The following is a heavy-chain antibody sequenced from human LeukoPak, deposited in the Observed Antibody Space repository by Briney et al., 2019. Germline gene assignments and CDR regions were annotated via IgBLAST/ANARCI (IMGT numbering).Heavy chain of an antibody. CDR1: GGSIRSFY. Sequence: PSETLSLTCTVSGGSIRSFYWSWIRQPPGKGLEWIGYIYYSGSTNYNPSLKSRVTISVDTSKNQFSLKLSSVTAADTAVYYCARGFYGDYYPGAFDIWGQGTMVAVSS. V-gene: IGHV4-59*01. J-gene: IGHJ3*02. D-gene: IGHD4-17*01. CDR3: ARGFYGDYYPGAFDI. CDR2: IYYSGST.